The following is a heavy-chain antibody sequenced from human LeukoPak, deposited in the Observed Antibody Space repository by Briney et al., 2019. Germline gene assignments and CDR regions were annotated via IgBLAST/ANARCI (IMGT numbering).Heavy chain of an antibody. V-gene: IGHV3-9*01. CDR1: GFTFDNYA. CDR3: AREGTLALAFDY. J-gene: IGHJ4*02. CDR2: ISWNSGYI. Sequence: GGSLRLSCAASGFTFDNYAMHWVRQAPGKGLEWLSIISWNSGYIGYADSVKGRFTISRDNAKSTLYLQMKGLRAEDAAVYYCAREGTLALAFDYWGQGTLVAVSS. D-gene: IGHD6-19*01.